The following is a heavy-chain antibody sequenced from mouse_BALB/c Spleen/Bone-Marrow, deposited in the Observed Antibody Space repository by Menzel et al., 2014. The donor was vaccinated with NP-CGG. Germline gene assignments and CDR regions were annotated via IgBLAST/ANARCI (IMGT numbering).Heavy chain of an antibody. Sequence: VKLMESGPELVKPGASVMISCKASGYTFTSYYIHWVKQRPGQGLEWIGWIYPGNVNTKYNEKFKGKATLTADKSSSTAYMQLSSLTSEDSAVYFCARERRSRAMDYWGQGTSVTVAS. CDR3: ARERRSRAMDY. J-gene: IGHJ4*01. CDR1: GYTFTSYY. CDR2: IYPGNVNT. V-gene: IGHV1S56*01.